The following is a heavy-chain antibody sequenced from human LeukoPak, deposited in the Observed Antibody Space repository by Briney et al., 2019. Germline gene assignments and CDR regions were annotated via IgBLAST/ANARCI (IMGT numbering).Heavy chain of an antibody. CDR2: IRYDGSNK. CDR1: GFTFISYG. D-gene: IGHD1/OR15-1a*01. J-gene: IGHJ1*01. Sequence: GGSLRLSCAASGFTFISYGMYWVRQAPGKGLEPVAFIRYDGSNKYYADSVRGRFTISRDNSKNTLYLQMNSLRAEDTAVYYCAKGGEQVTWNFQNWGQGTLVTVSS. V-gene: IGHV3-30*02. CDR3: AKGGEQVTWNFQN.